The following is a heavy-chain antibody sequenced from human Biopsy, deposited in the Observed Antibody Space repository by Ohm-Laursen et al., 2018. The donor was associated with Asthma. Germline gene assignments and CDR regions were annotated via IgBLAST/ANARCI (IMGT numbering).Heavy chain of an antibody. CDR2: IYYRGST. CDR1: YGSITSGGYY. V-gene: IGHV4-31*03. CDR3: ARDGSSVAGTPYGMDV. J-gene: IGHJ6*02. Sequence: TLSLTCTVSYGSITSGGYYWTWIRQHPGKGLEWIGYIYYRGSTYYNPSLKSRVTISVDTSKNQFSLKLSSVTAADTAVYYCARDGSSVAGTPYGMDVWGQGTTVTVSS. D-gene: IGHD6-19*01.